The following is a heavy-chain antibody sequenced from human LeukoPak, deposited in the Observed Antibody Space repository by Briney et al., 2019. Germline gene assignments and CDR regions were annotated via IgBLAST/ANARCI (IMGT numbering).Heavy chain of an antibody. CDR1: GFTFDDYT. Sequence: GGSLRLSCAASGFTFDDYTMHWVRQAPGKGLEWVSAISGSGGSTYYADSVKGRFTISRDNSKNTLYLQMNSPRAEDTAVYYCAKGSGSCYFEFYFDYWGQGTLVTVSS. CDR2: ISGSGGST. J-gene: IGHJ4*02. D-gene: IGHD2-15*01. V-gene: IGHV3-23*01. CDR3: AKGSGSCYFEFYFDY.